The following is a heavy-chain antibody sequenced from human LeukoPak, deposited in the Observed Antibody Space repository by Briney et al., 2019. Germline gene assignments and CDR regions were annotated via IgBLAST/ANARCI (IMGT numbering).Heavy chain of an antibody. D-gene: IGHD3-16*01. V-gene: IGHV4-59*11. CDR1: GGSISSHY. J-gene: IGHJ6*03. CDR3: ARVGGETSWDYYYYMGV. CDR2: IYYSGST. Sequence: PSETLSLTCTVSGGSISSHYWSWIRQPPGKGLEWIGYIYYSGSTNYNPSLKSRVTISVDTSKNQFSLKLSSVTAADPAVYYCARVGGETSWDYYYYMGVWGKGTTVTVSS.